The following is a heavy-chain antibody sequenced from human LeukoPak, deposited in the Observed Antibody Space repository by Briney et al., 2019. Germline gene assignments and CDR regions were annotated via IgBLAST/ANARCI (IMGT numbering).Heavy chain of an antibody. CDR1: GFTVSSNY. Sequence: GGSLRLSCAASGFTVSSNYMSWARQAPGRGLEWVANIKQDGSEEYYVDAVRGRLTISRDNAKNSLYLQMNSLRAEDTAVYYCARVQLGGSWFFDLWGRGTLVTVSS. CDR2: IKQDGSEE. J-gene: IGHJ2*01. CDR3: ARVQLGGSWFFDL. V-gene: IGHV3-7*03. D-gene: IGHD5-12*01.